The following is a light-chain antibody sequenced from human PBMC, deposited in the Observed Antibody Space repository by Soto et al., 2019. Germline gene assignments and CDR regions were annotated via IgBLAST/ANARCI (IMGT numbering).Light chain of an antibody. CDR3: CSYAGSPFV. J-gene: IGLJ1*01. V-gene: IGLV2-11*01. Sequence: VLTQPRSVSGSPGQSVTISCTGTSSDVGGYNYVSWYQQHPGKAPKLMIYDVSKRPSGVPDRFSGSKSGNTASLTISGLQAEDEADYYCCSYAGSPFVFGTGTKVTVL. CDR2: DVS. CDR1: SSDVGGYNY.